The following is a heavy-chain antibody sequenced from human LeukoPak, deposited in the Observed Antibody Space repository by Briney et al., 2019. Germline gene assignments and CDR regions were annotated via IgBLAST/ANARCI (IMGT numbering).Heavy chain of an antibody. D-gene: IGHD5-12*01. V-gene: IGHV1-2*02. J-gene: IGHJ4*02. CDR3: VRDYFRGDIVATIMDY. CDR1: GYMFTGNY. CDR2: IHPNIGGT. Sequence: GASVKVSCKASGYMFTGNYMHWVRQAPGQGLEWMGWIHPNIGGTNYAQKFQGRVTMTRDTSISTAYMELSRLRSDDTAVYYCVRDYFRGDIVATIMDYWGQGTLVTVSS.